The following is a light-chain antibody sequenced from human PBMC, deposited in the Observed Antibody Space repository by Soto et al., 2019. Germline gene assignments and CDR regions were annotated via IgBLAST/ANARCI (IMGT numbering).Light chain of an antibody. Sequence: SVFTQSPVTLSLSPGERSTLSCRASQSVSSSYLAWYQQKPGQAPRLLIYGASSRATGIPDRFSGSGSGTDFSLTISSLEPEDFAVYYCQQRSNWPTFGQGTRLEI. V-gene: IGKV3D-20*02. CDR1: QSVSSSY. CDR3: QQRSNWPT. J-gene: IGKJ5*01. CDR2: GAS.